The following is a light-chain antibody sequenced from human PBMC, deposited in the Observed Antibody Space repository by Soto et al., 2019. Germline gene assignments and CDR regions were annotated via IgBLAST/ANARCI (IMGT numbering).Light chain of an antibody. CDR2: SNN. Sequence: QSVLTQPPSASGTPGQRVSISCSGSSSNIGSNTVNWYQQLPGTAPKLLISSNNQRPSGVPDRFSGSKSGTSASLAISGLQSEDEAAYYCAAWDDSLNGPLFGGGTKVTVL. J-gene: IGLJ2*01. CDR3: AAWDDSLNGPL. V-gene: IGLV1-44*01. CDR1: SSNIGSNT.